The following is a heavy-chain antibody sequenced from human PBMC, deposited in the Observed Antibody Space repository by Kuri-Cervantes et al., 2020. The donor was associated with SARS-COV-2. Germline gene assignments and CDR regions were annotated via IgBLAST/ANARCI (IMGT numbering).Heavy chain of an antibody. CDR2: ISYDGSNK. CDR1: GFIFSSYA. D-gene: IGHD6-25*01. V-gene: IGHV3-30-3*01. Sequence: GESLKISCAASGFIFSSYAMHWVRQAPGKGLGWVAVISYDGSNKYYADSVKGRFTISRDNSKNTLYLQMNSMRAEDTAVYYCARQGGRAIYFDYWGQGTLVTVSS. J-gene: IGHJ4*02. CDR3: ARQGGRAIYFDY.